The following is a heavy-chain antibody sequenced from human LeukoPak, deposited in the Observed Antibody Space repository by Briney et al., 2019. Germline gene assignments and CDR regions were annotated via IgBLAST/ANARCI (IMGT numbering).Heavy chain of an antibody. CDR1: EFTFSNYG. V-gene: IGHV3-30*02. J-gene: IGHJ6*03. Sequence: GGSPRLSCAASEFTFSNYGMHWVRQAPGKGLEWVAFIRYDGTNKYYADSVKGRFTLSRDNSKNTLYLKMHSLRDEDTAVYYCARRSSSGWYPDYYYYYMDVWGKGTTVTISS. CDR2: IRYDGTNK. D-gene: IGHD6-19*01. CDR3: ARRSSSGWYPDYYYYYMDV.